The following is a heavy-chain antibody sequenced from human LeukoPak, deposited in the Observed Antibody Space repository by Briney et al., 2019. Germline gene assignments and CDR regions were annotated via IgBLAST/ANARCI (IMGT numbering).Heavy chain of an antibody. V-gene: IGHV3-21*01. Sequence: GSLRLSCAASGFTFSSYSMNWVRQAPGKGLEWVSSISSSSSYIYYADSVKGRFTISRDKAKNSLYLQMNSLRAEDTAVYYCARDGYYGSGSYSYYYGMDVWGKGTTVTVSS. CDR2: ISSSSSYI. CDR1: GFTFSSYS. J-gene: IGHJ6*04. CDR3: ARDGYYGSGSYSYYYGMDV. D-gene: IGHD3-10*01.